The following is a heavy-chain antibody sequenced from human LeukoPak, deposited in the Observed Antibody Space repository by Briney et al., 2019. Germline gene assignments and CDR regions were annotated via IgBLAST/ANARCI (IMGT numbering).Heavy chain of an antibody. D-gene: IGHD6-13*01. CDR3: ARGYSSSRNYFDY. CDR2: VCDSGGT. CDR1: GGSISNYW. V-gene: IGHV4-59*01. J-gene: IGHJ4*02. Sequence: SETLSLTCTVSGGSISNYWWSWIRQPQGKGLEWIGYVCDSGGTNYNPSLKSRVTISVDTSKKQFSLKLSPVTAADTAVYYCARGYSSSRNYFDYWGQGTLVTVSS.